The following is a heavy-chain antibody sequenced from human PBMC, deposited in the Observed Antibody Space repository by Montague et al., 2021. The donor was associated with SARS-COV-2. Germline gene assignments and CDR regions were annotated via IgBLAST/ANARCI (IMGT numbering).Heavy chain of an antibody. Sequence: PALVKPTQTLTQTCTFSGFSLSTSGMCVSWIRQPPGKALEWLARIDWDDDKYYSTSLKTRLTISKDTSKNQVVLTMTNMDPVDTATYYCARIRYDILTGYQTLFDYWGQGTLATVSS. J-gene: IGHJ4*02. CDR1: GFSLSTSGMC. V-gene: IGHV2-70*11. CDR2: IDWDDDK. CDR3: ARIRYDILTGYQTLFDY. D-gene: IGHD3-9*01.